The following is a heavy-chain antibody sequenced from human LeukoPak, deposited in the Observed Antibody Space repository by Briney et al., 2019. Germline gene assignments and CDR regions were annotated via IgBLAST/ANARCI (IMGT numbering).Heavy chain of an antibody. CDR1: GGSISSYY. CDR3: ARVVSVVVVAATPGLLLDYGMDV. Sequence: PSETLSLTCTVSGGSISSYYWSWIRQPPGKGLEWIGYIYYSGSTNYNPSLKSRVTVSVDTSKNQFSLKLSSVTAADTAVYYCARVVSVVVVAATPGLLLDYGMDVWGQGTTVTVSS. CDR2: IYYSGST. D-gene: IGHD2-15*01. V-gene: IGHV4-59*01. J-gene: IGHJ6*02.